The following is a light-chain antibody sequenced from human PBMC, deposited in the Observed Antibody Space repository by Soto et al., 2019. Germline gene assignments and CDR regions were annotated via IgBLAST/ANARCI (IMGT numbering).Light chain of an antibody. CDR1: QSVSSN. CDR3: QQYNNWPIT. Sequence: EIVMTQSPVTLSVSPGERVTLSCRASQSVSSNLAWYQQKPGQAPSLLIYGAFTRATGIPARFSGSGSGTEFTLTISSLQSEDFAVYYCQQYNNWPITFGQGTRLEI. V-gene: IGKV3-15*01. CDR2: GAF. J-gene: IGKJ5*01.